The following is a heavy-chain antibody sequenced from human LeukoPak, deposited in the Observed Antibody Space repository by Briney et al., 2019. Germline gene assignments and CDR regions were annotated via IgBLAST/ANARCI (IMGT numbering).Heavy chain of an antibody. V-gene: IGHV5-10-1*01. J-gene: IGHJ4*02. CDR3: ARLEGGVIVDY. CDR2: IDPSESYT. CDR1: GYSFLSYW. Sequence: GESLRISCKGSGYSFLSYWITWVRQMPGKGLEWMGRIDPSESYTNYSPSFQGHVTISADKSITTAYLQWSSLKASDTAMYYCARLEGGVIVDYWGQGTLVTVSS. D-gene: IGHD3-16*02.